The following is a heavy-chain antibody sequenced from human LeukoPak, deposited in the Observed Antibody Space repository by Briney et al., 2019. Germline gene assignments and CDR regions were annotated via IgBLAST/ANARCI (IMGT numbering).Heavy chain of an antibody. CDR2: INHSGST. D-gene: IGHD3-22*01. V-gene: IGHV4-34*01. Sequence: SETLSLTCAVYGGSFSGYYWSWIRRPPGKGLEWIGEINHSGSTNYNPSLKSRVTISVDTSKNQFSLKLSSVTAADTAVYYCANGYYDSSGYYGDYWGQGTLVTVST. CDR1: GGSFSGYY. J-gene: IGHJ4*02. CDR3: ANGYYDSSGYYGDY.